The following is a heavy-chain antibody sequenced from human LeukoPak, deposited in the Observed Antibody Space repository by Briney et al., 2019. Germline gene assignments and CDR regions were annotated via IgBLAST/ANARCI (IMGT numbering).Heavy chain of an antibody. CDR3: ARHGVVVTATGGYNWFDP. D-gene: IGHD2-21*02. J-gene: IGHJ5*02. CDR1: GYSFTSYW. CDR2: IYPGDSDT. V-gene: IGHV5-51*01. Sequence: GESLKISCKGSGYSFTSYWIGWVRQMPGKGLEWMGIIYPGDSDTRYSPSFQGQVTISADKSISTAYLQWSSLKASDTAMYYCARHGVVVTATGGYNWFDPWGQGTLVTVSS.